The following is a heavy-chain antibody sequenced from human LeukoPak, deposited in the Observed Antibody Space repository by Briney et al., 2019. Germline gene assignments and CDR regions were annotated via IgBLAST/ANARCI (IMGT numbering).Heavy chain of an antibody. CDR2: IYHSGST. V-gene: IGHV4-38-2*02. CDR3: ARGRVLGI. Sequence: SETLSLTCTVSGYSISSGYYWGWIRQPPGKGLEWIGSIYHSGSTYYNPSLKSRVTISVDTSKNQFSLKLSSVTAADTAVYYCARGRVLGIWGQGTMVTVSS. CDR1: GYSISSGYY. J-gene: IGHJ3*02.